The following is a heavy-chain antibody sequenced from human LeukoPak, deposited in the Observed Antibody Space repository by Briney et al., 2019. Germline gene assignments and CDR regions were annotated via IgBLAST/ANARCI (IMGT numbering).Heavy chain of an antibody. D-gene: IGHD3-10*01. V-gene: IGHV3-21*01. J-gene: IGHJ4*02. CDR3: ARGHYYGSGSYDYYFDY. Sequence: PGGSLRLSCAASGFTFSSHSMSWVRQAPGKGLEWVSFISSSRSYIYYPDSVKGRFTISRDNAKSSLYLQMNSLRAEDTAVYYCARGHYYGSGSYDYYFDYWGQGTLVTVSS. CDR1: GFTFSSHS. CDR2: ISSSRSYI.